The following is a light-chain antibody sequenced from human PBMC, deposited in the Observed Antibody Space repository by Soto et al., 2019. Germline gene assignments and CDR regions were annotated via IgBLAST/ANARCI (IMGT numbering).Light chain of an antibody. V-gene: IGKV3-15*01. CDR3: QQRHMWPIT. CDR1: QSISSN. J-gene: IGKJ5*01. Sequence: EIVMTQSPATLSVSPGERATLSCRASQSISSNLAWYQQKPGQAPRLLMFRTSSRATGFPARFSGSGSGTEFNLTISSLQSEDFGVYYCQQRHMWPITFGQGTRLEIK. CDR2: RTS.